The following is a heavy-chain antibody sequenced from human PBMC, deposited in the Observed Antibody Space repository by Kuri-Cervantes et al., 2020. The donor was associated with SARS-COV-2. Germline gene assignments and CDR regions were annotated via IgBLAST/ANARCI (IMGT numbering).Heavy chain of an antibody. D-gene: IGHD6-6*01. CDR2: ISSSGAYI. V-gene: IGHV3-21*01. J-gene: IGHJ1*01. Sequence: GGPLRLPCAASGFTFSSSRLNWVRQAPGKGLEWVSTISSSGAYIYYADTEKGRFTISRDNAKNSLYLQMNSLCAEDTAVYYCARGIQGWGSMAARDSYEYFEHWGQGTLVTVSS. CDR3: ARGIQGWGSMAARDSYEYFEH. CDR1: GFTFSSSR.